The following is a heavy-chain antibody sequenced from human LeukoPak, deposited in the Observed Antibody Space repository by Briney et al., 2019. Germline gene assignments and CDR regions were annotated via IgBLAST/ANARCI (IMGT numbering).Heavy chain of an antibody. J-gene: IGHJ4*02. Sequence: GGSLRLSCAASGFTFSDYYMSWIRQAPGKGLEWVSYISSSGNTIYYADSVKGRFTISRDNAKNSLYLQMNSLRAEDTAVYYCARARSWYYFDYWGQGTLVTVSS. CDR1: GFTFSDYY. D-gene: IGHD6-13*01. V-gene: IGHV3-11*04. CDR2: ISSSGNTI. CDR3: ARARSWYYFDY.